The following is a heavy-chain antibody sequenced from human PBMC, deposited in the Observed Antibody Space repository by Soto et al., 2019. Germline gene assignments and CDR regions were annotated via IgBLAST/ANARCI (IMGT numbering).Heavy chain of an antibody. J-gene: IGHJ4*02. CDR2: ISYDGSTE. CDR3: ASGGGFCRRDCHKGGIDY. V-gene: IGHV3-30-3*01. Sequence: QVQLVESGGGVVQPGRSLRLSCAASGFTFSPYTMHWVRQAPGKGLEWVGVISYDGSTEYNPDSVTGRFTISRDNPKHTVYLQMNSLRAEDTAIYYCASGGGFCRRDCHKGGIDYWGQGSLVTVSS. CDR1: GFTFSPYT. D-gene: IGHD2-21*02.